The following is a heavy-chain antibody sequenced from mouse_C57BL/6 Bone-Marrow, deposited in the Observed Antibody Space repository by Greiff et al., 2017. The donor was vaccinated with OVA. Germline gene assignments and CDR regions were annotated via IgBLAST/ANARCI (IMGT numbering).Heavy chain of an antibody. CDR1: GYSFTDYT. J-gene: IGHJ1*03. Sequence: EVKLMESGPELVKPGASVKISCKASGYSFTDYTMNWVKQSNGKSLEWIGVINPNYGTTSYNQKFKGKATLTVDKSSSTAYMQLNSLTSEDSAVYYCAGVSYYSNYVDWYFDDWGTGTTVTVSS. D-gene: IGHD2-5*01. V-gene: IGHV1-39*01. CDR3: AGVSYYSNYVDWYFDD. CDR2: INPNYGTT.